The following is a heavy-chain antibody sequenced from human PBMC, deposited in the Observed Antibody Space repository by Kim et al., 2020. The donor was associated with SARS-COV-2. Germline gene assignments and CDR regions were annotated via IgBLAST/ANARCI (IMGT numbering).Heavy chain of an antibody. D-gene: IGHD3-9*01. Sequence: SETLSLTCAVYGGSFSGYYWSWIRQPPGKGLEWIGEINHSGSTNYNPSLKSRVTISVDTSKNQFSLKLSSVTAADTAVYYCARGPILTGYRGQGTLVTVSS. V-gene: IGHV4-34*01. CDR2: INHSGST. CDR1: GGSFSGYY. J-gene: IGHJ4*02. CDR3: ARGPILTGY.